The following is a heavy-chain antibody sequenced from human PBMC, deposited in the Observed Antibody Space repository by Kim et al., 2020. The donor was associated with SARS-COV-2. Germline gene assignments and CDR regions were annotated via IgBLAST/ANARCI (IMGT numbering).Heavy chain of an antibody. CDR2: ISSSSSYI. D-gene: IGHD6-6*01. CDR3: ARDGGEYSSSERWFDP. Sequence: GGSLRLSCAASGFTFSSYSMNWVRQAPGKGLEWVSSISSSSSYIYYADSVKGRFTISRDNAKNSLYLQMNSLRAEDTAVYYCARDGGEYSSSERWFDPWGQGTLVTVSS. CDR1: GFTFSSYS. V-gene: IGHV3-21*01. J-gene: IGHJ5*02.